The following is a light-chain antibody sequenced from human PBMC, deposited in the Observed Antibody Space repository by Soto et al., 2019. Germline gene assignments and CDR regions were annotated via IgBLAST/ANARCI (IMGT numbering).Light chain of an antibody. V-gene: IGLV4-69*01. CDR1: SGHSNYA. Sequence: QPVLTQSPSASASLGASVKLTCTLSSGHSNYAIAWHQQQPEKGPRYLMKVNSGGSHIKGDGIPDRFSGSSSGAERYLFISRLQSEDEADYYCQTWGTGSAFVVFGGGTQLPVL. CDR2: VNSGGSH. J-gene: IGLJ7*01. CDR3: QTWGTGSAFVV.